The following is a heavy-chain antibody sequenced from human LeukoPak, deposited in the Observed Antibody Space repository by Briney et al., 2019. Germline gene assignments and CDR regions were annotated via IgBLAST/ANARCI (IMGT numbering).Heavy chain of an antibody. V-gene: IGHV3-74*01. J-gene: IGHJ4*02. CDR1: GFTFSSYW. CDR3: ASDVGYKFDY. D-gene: IGHD6-25*01. Sequence: GGSLRLSCAASGFTFSSYWMSWVRQAPGKGLEWLSRINPDGSTTNYADSVKGRFTISRDNAKNTLYLQMNSLRDEDTAVYYCASDVGYKFDYWGQGTLVTFSS. CDR2: INPDGSTT.